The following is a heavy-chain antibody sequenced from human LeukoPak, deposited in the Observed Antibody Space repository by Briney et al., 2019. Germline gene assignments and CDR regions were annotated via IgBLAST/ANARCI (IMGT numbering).Heavy chain of an antibody. CDR3: ARALCSGGSCYHFDY. CDR1: GYTFTGYY. D-gene: IGHD2-15*01. V-gene: IGHV1-2*02. J-gene: IGHJ4*02. Sequence: ASVKVFYKASGYTFTGYYIHWVRQAPGQGLEWMGWINPNSGGTNYAQSFQGRVTMTRDTSISTAYMELSRLRSDDTAVYYCARALCSGGSCYHFDYWGQGTLVTVSS. CDR2: INPNSGGT.